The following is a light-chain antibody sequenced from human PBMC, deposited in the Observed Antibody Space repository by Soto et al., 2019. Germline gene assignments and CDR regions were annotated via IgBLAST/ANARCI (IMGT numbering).Light chain of an antibody. CDR3: QQYGSPLWT. CDR1: QSVSTPY. Sequence: ENVLTQSPGTLSLSPGERATLSCRASQSVSTPYLAWYQQKPGQAPRLLIYSTSTRASGIPDRFSGSGSGTAFTLTISRLEPEDFGVYYCQQYGSPLWTFGQGAKVEI. CDR2: STS. V-gene: IGKV3-20*01. J-gene: IGKJ1*01.